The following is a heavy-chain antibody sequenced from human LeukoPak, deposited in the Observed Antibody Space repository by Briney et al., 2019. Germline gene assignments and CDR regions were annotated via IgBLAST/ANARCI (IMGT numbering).Heavy chain of an antibody. CDR2: ISGSGGST. V-gene: IGHV3-23*01. CDR1: GFTFSSYA. J-gene: IGHJ5*02. Sequence: GGSLRLSCAASGFTFSSYAMSWVRQAPGKGLEWVSAISGSGGSTYYADSVKGRFTISRDNSKNTLYLQMNSLGAEDTAVYYCAKDAVDSSSWYSSWFDPWGQGTLVTVSS. CDR3: AKDAVDSSSWYSSWFDP. D-gene: IGHD6-13*01.